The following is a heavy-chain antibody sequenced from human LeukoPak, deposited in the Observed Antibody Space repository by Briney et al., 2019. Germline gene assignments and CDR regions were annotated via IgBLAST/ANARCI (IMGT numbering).Heavy chain of an antibody. CDR3: ARDPYSGNHGNYYYYYMDV. J-gene: IGHJ6*03. CDR1: GFTFSSYS. D-gene: IGHD1-26*01. Sequence: GGSLRLSCTASGFTFSSYSMNWVRQAPGRALEWVSSITSSGTYIFYADSVKGRFTISRDNAKNSLYLQMNSLGPEDTAVYYCARDPYSGNHGNYYYYYMDVWGKGTTVTISS. CDR2: ITSSGTYI. V-gene: IGHV3-21*01.